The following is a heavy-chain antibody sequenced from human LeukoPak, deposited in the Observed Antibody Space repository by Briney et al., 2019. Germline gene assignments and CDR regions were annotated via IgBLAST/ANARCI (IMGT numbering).Heavy chain of an antibody. J-gene: IGHJ4*02. D-gene: IGHD6-13*01. CDR3: ASSRAGKYSSSWSY. CDR1: GYTFTGYY. CDR2: INPNSGGT. V-gene: IGHV1-2*02. Sequence: ASVKVSCKASGYTFTGYYMHWVRQAPGQGLEWMGWINPNSGGTNYAQKFQGRVTMTRDTSISTAYMELSRLRSDDTAVYYCASSRAGKYSSSWSYWGQGTLVTVSS.